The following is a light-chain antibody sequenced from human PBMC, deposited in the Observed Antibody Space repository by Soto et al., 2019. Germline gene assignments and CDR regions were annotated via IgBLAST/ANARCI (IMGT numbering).Light chain of an antibody. Sequence: IQMTQSPSSLSASVGDRVTITCQASEDISNYLNWYQQKPGKAPKLLIYDASNLETGVPSRFSGSRSGPDFTLTISSLQPEDFATYYCQQSYSSPPTFGQGTKVDIK. J-gene: IGKJ1*01. V-gene: IGKV1-39*01. CDR3: QQSYSSPPT. CDR2: DAS. CDR1: EDISNY.